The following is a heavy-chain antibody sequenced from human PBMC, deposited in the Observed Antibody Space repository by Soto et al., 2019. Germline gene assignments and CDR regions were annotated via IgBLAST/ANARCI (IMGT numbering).Heavy chain of an antibody. CDR2: IYWNDDK. V-gene: IGHV2-5*01. D-gene: IGHD3-3*01. J-gene: IGHJ5*01. Sequence: SGPTLVNPTQTLTLTCTFSGFSLSTSGVGVGWIRQPPGKALEWLALIYWNDDKRYSPSLKRRLTITKDTSKNQVVLTLTNMDPVDSATYYRAHLPYYGFWSGYYPRNAWFVPWGQVTLLTVST. CDR3: AHLPYYGFWSGYYPRNAWFVP. CDR1: GFSLSTSGVG.